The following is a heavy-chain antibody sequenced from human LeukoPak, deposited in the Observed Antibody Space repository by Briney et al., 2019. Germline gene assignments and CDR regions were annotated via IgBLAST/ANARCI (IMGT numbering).Heavy chain of an antibody. J-gene: IGHJ4*02. V-gene: IGHV1-46*01. CDR3: ARDFGEMPNY. D-gene: IGHD5-24*01. CDR1: GYTFTRYY. Sequence: ASGKVSCKASGYTFTRYYMHWVRQGPGQGHELMGIVDPSGGSTSYAQNFQGGVTTTRDATTNTVYFQQSSLRSEDTAVYYCARDFGEMPNYWGQGTVVTVSS. CDR2: VDPSGGST.